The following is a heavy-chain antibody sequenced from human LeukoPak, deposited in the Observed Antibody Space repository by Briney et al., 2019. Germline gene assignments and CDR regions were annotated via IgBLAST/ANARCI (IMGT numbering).Heavy chain of an antibody. CDR1: GFTFGDYG. CDR2: IWYDGSNE. D-gene: IGHD4-17*01. Sequence: GGSLRLSCAASGFTFGDYGMHWVRQAPGKGLEWVAVIWYDGSNENYADSVKGRFTISRDNSENTLYLQMNSLRAEDTAVYYCAKDRYGDYLRSFDYWGQGTLVTVSS. V-gene: IGHV3-30*02. CDR3: AKDRYGDYLRSFDY. J-gene: IGHJ4*02.